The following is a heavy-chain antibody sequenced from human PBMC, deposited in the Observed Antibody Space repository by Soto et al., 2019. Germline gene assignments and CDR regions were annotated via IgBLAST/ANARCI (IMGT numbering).Heavy chain of an antibody. V-gene: IGHV4-59*01. CDR1: SASMSSYY. Sequence: QVQLQESGPGLVKPSEALSLTCNVSSASMSSYYWSWVRQPPGKGLEWIGYIFHGGSSNYNTPLTSRVTISLHTSKNQFSLRLSFLTVADTAGYFCAGLTAGEGNWFDPWGQATLVTVSS. CDR3: AGLTAGEGNWFDP. D-gene: IGHD6-13*01. J-gene: IGHJ5*02. CDR2: IFHGGSS.